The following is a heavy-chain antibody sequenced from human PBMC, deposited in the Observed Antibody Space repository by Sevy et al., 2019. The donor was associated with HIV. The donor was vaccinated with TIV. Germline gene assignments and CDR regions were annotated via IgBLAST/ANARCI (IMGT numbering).Heavy chain of an antibody. J-gene: IGHJ4*01. Sequence: GESLKISCVVSGFRFGSQAMSWVRQAPGKGLEWVSGMSGRGDSRGYAHSVKGRFTISRDNSKNTVYLQMNSLTAEDTALYYCAKDVPDQSWYDDFWSGSPCFDYWGRGILVTVSS. CDR1: GFRFGSQA. V-gene: IGHV3-23*01. CDR3: AKDVPDQSWYDDFWSGSPCFDY. CDR2: MSGRGDSR. D-gene: IGHD3-3*01.